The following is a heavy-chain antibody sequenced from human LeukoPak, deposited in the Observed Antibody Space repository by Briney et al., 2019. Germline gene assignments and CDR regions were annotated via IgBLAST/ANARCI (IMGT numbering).Heavy chain of an antibody. Sequence: PGGSLRLSCAASGFTFSSYVMHWVRQAPGKGLEWVAIISYDGSNEYYADSVRGRFTISRDNYKNTLYLQMNSLRAEDTAVYYCARDLSPWESRNPDAFDIWGQGTTVTVSS. D-gene: IGHD1-14*01. J-gene: IGHJ3*02. CDR1: GFTFSSYV. V-gene: IGHV3-30*14. CDR3: ARDLSPWESRNPDAFDI. CDR2: ISYDGSNE.